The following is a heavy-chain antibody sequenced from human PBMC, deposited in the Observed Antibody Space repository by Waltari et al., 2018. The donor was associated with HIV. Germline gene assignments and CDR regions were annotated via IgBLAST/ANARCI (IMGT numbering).Heavy chain of an antibody. Sequence: QVQLLQSGAEVKKPGASVKVSCKASGYTFTDYYMHWVRQAPGQGPEWMGWINPTRGDTNYAQKFQGRVTMTRDTSITTAYMELSRLRSDDTAVYFCARDYDSNGMYYFDYWGQGTLVTVSS. J-gene: IGHJ4*02. CDR3: ARDYDSNGMYYFDY. CDR2: INPTRGDT. D-gene: IGHD3-22*01. CDR1: GYTFTDYY. V-gene: IGHV1-2*02.